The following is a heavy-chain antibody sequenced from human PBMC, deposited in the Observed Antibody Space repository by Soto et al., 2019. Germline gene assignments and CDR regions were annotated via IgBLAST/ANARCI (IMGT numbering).Heavy chain of an antibody. CDR3: ARPLWRDDYNCGYFDL. J-gene: IGHJ2*01. CDR1: GFTFSSYA. Sequence: QVQLVESGGGVVQPGRSLRLSCAASGFTFSSYAMHWVRQAPGKGLEWVAVISYDGSNKYYADSVKGRFTISRDNSKNTLYLQMNRLRTEDTAVYYCARPLWRDDYNCGYFDLWGRGTLVTVSS. D-gene: IGHD4-4*01. V-gene: IGHV3-30-3*01. CDR2: ISYDGSNK.